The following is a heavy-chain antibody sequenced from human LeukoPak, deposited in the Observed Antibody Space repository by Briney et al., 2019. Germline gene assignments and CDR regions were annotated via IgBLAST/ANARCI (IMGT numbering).Heavy chain of an antibody. CDR3: ANHRCSSGGGYAFDI. V-gene: IGHV3-21*01. CDR2: ISSSSSYI. J-gene: IGHJ3*02. CDR1: GFTFSTYS. D-gene: IGHD6-19*01. Sequence: GGSLRLSCAASGFTFSTYSMNWVRQAPGKGLVWVSSISSSSSYIYYADSVKGRFTISRDNAKNSLYLQMNSLRAEDTAVYYCANHRCSSGGGYAFDIWGQGTMVTVSS.